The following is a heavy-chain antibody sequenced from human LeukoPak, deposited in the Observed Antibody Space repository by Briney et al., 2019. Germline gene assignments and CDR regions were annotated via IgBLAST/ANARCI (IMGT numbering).Heavy chain of an antibody. D-gene: IGHD3-10*01. CDR3: ARAGFTPYSFDI. Sequence: ESLKISCKASGYNFISPWIAWVRQMPGKDLGWMSIIHTSDSNTRYSQSFQGQVTISVDMSITTAYLQWSCLRASDTAMYYCARAGFTPYSFDIWGQGTMITVSS. CDR1: GYNFISPW. J-gene: IGHJ3*02. CDR2: IHTSDSNT. V-gene: IGHV5-51*01.